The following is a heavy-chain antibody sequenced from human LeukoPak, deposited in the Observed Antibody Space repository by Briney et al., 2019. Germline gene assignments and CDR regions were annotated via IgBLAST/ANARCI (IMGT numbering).Heavy chain of an antibody. J-gene: IGHJ4*02. D-gene: IGHD6-13*01. Sequence: KPSETLSLTCTVSGGSISSYYWSWIRQPAGKGREWIGRIYTRGSTNYSPSLKRRVTISVDTSKEQVVLKLNHVNTAEPAVYYCWRDLDSYSTTWYPYSPGWYLDYWGQGTLVTVSS. CDR2: IYTRGST. V-gene: IGHV4-4*07. CDR3: WRDLDSYSTTWYPYSPGWYLDY. CDR1: GGSISSYY.